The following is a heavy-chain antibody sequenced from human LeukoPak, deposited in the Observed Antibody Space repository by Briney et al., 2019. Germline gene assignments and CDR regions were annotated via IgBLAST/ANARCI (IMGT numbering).Heavy chain of an antibody. CDR2: ISAYNGNT. Sequence: GSVKVSCKASGYTFTSYGISWVRQAPGQGLEWMGWISAYNGNTNYVQKIQGRVTMNTDTSTSTAYMELRSLRSDDTAVYYCASVGEIYYYYGMDVWGQGTTVTVSS. V-gene: IGHV1-18*01. D-gene: IGHD3-10*01. CDR3: ASVGEIYYYYGMDV. CDR1: GYTFTSYG. J-gene: IGHJ6*02.